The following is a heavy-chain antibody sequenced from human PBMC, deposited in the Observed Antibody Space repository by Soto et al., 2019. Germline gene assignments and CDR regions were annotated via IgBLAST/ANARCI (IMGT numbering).Heavy chain of an antibody. CDR3: ARGASFKGSYYSN. Sequence: PSETLSLTCAVYGGSFSGYYWSWIRQPPGKGLEWIGEINHSGSTNYNPSLKSRVTISVDTSKNQFSLKLSSVTAADTAVYYCARGASFKGSYYSNWGQVTLVTVS. CDR2: INHSGST. V-gene: IGHV4-34*01. J-gene: IGHJ4*02. CDR1: GGSFSGYY. D-gene: IGHD1-26*01.